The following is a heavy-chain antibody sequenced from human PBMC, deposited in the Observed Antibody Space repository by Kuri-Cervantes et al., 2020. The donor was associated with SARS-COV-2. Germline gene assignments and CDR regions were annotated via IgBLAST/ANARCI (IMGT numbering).Heavy chain of an antibody. D-gene: IGHD3-22*01. CDR1: GFTFSFHA. J-gene: IGHJ4*02. CDR3: ARTMGGYYQDY. V-gene: IGHV3-23*01. CDR2: ISGRGDSR. Sequence: GGSLRLSCAASGFTFSFHAMNWVRQAPGKGLEWVSGISGRGDSRHYADSVKGRFTISRDNSKNTLYLQMNSLRAEDTAVYYCARTMGGYYQDYWGQGTLVTVSS.